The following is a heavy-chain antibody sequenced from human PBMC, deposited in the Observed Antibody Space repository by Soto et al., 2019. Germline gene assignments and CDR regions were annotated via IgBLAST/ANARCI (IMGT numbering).Heavy chain of an antibody. CDR3: ARKWRWELFFFDY. Sequence: PGGSLRLSRAASGFTFGAYWMSWDRQAPGEGLWWVGNINQYGSERFYVDSVNGRFTVSRDNAKNSLYLQMNSLRVEDTAVYYGARKWRWELFFFDYWDQGTLVTVSS. V-gene: IGHV3-7*03. D-gene: IGHD1-26*01. J-gene: IGHJ4*02. CDR2: INQYGSER. CDR1: GFTFGAYW.